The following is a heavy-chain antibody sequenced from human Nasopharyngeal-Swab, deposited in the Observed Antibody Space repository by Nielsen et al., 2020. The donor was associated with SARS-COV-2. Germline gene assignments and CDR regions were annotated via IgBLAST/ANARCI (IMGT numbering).Heavy chain of an antibody. CDR3: ARTRMKTYCGGDCYSTDFDL. D-gene: IGHD2-21*01. Sequence: SDTLSLTCTVSGGPISSGSYYWSWIRQPAGKGLEWIGRIYTSGSTNYNPSLKSRVTISVDTSKNQFSLKLSSVTAADTAVYYCARTRMKTYCGGDCYSTDFDLWGRGTLVTVSS. V-gene: IGHV4-61*02. J-gene: IGHJ2*01. CDR1: GGPISSGSYY. CDR2: IYTSGST.